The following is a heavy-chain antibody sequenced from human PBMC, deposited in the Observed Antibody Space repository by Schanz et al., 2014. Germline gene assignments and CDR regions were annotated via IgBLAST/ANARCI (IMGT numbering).Heavy chain of an antibody. D-gene: IGHD2-15*01. CDR2: ISPSSSYI. CDR1: GFTFSSYN. V-gene: IGHV3-21*02. J-gene: IGHJ6*02. CDR3: ARVELSVYYYAMDV. Sequence: EVQLLESGGGLVQPGGSLRLSCAVSGFTFSSYNINWVRQAPGKGLEYISSISPSSSYIYYADSVKGRFTISRDNAKNSLYLQMNSLRAEDAAVYYCARVELSVYYYAMDVWGQGTTVTVSS.